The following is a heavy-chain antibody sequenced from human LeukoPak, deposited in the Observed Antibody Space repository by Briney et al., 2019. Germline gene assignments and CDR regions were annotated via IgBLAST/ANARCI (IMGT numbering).Heavy chain of an antibody. CDR3: ARGRVYGAYQGVAYYFDY. V-gene: IGHV3-20*04. CDR2: INWNGGST. D-gene: IGHD4-17*01. CDR1: GFTFDDYG. J-gene: IGHJ4*02. Sequence: PGGSLRLSCAASGFTFDDYGMSWVRQAPGKGLEWVSGINWNGGSTGYADSVKGRFTISRDNAKNSLYLQMNSLRAEDTALYYCARGRVYGAYQGVAYYFDYWGQGTLVTVSS.